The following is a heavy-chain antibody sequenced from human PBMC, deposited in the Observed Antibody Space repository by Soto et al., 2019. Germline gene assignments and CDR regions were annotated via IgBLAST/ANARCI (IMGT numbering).Heavy chain of an antibody. CDR1: GFTFSSYS. D-gene: IGHD4-17*01. V-gene: IGHV3-21*01. Sequence: GGSLRLSCAASGFTFSSYSMNWVRQAPGKGLEWVSSISSSSSYIYYADSVKGRFTISRDNAKNSLYLQMNSLRAEDTAVYYCARTTVVMAYYYYGMDVWGQGTTVTVSS. J-gene: IGHJ6*02. CDR3: ARTTVVMAYYYYGMDV. CDR2: ISSSSSYI.